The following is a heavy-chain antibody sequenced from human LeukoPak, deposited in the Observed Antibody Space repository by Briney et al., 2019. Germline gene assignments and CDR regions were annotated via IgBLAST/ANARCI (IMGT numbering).Heavy chain of an antibody. CDR2: ISGSGGST. CDR1: GFTFSSYA. CDR3: AKGGDRIVVVPAAIDP. Sequence: GGSLRLSCAASGFTFSSYAMSWVRQAPGKGLEWVSAISGSGGSTYYADSVKGRFTISRDNSKNTLYLQMNSLRAEDTAVYYCAKGGDRIVVVPAAIDPWGQGTLVTVSS. D-gene: IGHD2-2*01. V-gene: IGHV3-23*01. J-gene: IGHJ5*02.